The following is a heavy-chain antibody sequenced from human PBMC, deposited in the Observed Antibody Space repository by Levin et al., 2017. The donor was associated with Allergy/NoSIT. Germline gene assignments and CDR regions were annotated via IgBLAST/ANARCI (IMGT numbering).Heavy chain of an antibody. J-gene: IGHJ5*02. V-gene: IGHV4-31*03. CDR1: GGSISSGGYY. Sequence: SQTLSLTCTVSGGSISSGGYYWSWIRQHPGKGLEWIGYIYYSGSTYYNPSLKSRVTISVDTSKNQFSLKLSSVTAADTAVYYCARARIGGYSKTGWFDPWGQGTLVTVSS. CDR3: ARARIGGYSKTGWFDP. D-gene: IGHD4-11*01. CDR2: IYYSGST.